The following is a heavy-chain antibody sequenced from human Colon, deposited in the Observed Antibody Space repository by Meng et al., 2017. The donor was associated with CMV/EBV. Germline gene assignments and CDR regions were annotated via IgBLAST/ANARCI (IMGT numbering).Heavy chain of an antibody. CDR3: ARDLRGSGRYYYGMDV. V-gene: IGHV1-2*02. Sequence: ASVKVSCKASGYTFTDHYIQWVRQAPGQGLEWMGWINPNSGGTNYAQKFQGRVTMTRDTSISTAYMELSRLRSDDTAVYYCARDLRGSGRYYYGMDVWGQGTTVTVSS. CDR2: INPNSGGT. CDR1: GYTFTDHY. D-gene: IGHD3-10*01. J-gene: IGHJ6*02.